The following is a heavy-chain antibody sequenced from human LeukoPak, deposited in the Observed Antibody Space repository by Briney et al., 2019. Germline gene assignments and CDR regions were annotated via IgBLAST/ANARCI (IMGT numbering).Heavy chain of an antibody. CDR3: ARGSSAYYDYDY. CDR2: IYYSGST. D-gene: IGHD3-3*01. J-gene: IGHJ4*02. CDR1: GGSISSGGYY. Sequence: SETLSLTCTVSGGSISSGGYYWSWIRQHPGKGLEWIGYIYYSGSTYYNPSLKSRVTISVDTSKNQFSLELSSVTAADTAVCYCARGSSAYYDYDYWGQGTLVTVSS. V-gene: IGHV4-31*03.